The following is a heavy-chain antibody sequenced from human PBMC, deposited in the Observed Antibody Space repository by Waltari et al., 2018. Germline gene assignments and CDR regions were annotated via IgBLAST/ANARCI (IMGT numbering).Heavy chain of an antibody. Sequence: QVQLQESGPGLVKPSETLSLTCTVSGGFISSYYWSWIRQPAGKGLEWIGRIYTSGSTNYNPSLKSRVTMSVDTAKNQFALKLSSVTAADTAVYYCARERYRIVGDVNWFDPWGQGTLVTVSS. J-gene: IGHJ5*02. D-gene: IGHD1-26*01. V-gene: IGHV4-4*07. CDR2: IYTSGST. CDR1: GGFISSYY. CDR3: ARERYRIVGDVNWFDP.